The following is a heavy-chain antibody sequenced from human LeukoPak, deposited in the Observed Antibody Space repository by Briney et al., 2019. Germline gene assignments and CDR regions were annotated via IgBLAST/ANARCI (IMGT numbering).Heavy chain of an antibody. Sequence: PGGSLRLSCAASGFTFDEYGMNWVRLAPGKGLEWVSSISGSSNYIYYADSVKGRFTISRGNTKNSLYLQMNSLGVEDTAVYYCARDESGDNDAFDIWGQGTMVTVSS. CDR3: ARDESGDNDAFDI. J-gene: IGHJ3*02. V-gene: IGHV3-21*06. CDR1: GFTFDEYG. CDR2: ISGSSNYI. D-gene: IGHD2-21*01.